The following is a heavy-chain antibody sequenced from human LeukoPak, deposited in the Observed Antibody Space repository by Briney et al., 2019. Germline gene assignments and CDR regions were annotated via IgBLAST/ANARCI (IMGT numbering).Heavy chain of an antibody. CDR1: GYTFIGYY. Sequence: GASVKVSCKASGYTFIGYYMHWVRQAPGQGLEWMGWINPNSGGTNYAQKFQGRVTMTRDTSISTAYMELSRLRSDDTAVYYCARAFTSSTGYYNGNAFDIWGQGTMVTVSS. CDR2: INPNSGGT. J-gene: IGHJ3*02. CDR3: ARAFTSSTGYYNGNAFDI. V-gene: IGHV1-2*02. D-gene: IGHD3-9*01.